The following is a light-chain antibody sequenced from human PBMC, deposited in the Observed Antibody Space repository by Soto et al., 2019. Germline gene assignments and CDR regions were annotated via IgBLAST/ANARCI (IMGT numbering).Light chain of an antibody. CDR3: CSYTTFSTYV. J-gene: IGLJ1*01. CDR1: SNDIGAYNH. CDR2: DVR. Sequence: QSALTQPASVSGSPGQSITISCTGASNDIGAYNHVSWYQQHPGKAPKLLIYDVRNRPSGISDRFSGSKSGSTASLTISGLQADDEAEYYCCSYTTFSTYVFGTWTKLTVL. V-gene: IGLV2-14*03.